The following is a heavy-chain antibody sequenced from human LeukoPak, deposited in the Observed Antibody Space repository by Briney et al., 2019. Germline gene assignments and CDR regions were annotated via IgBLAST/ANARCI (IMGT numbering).Heavy chain of an antibody. D-gene: IGHD2/OR15-2a*01. CDR1: GYTFIAYH. V-gene: IGHV1-2*06. CDR3: ARDLPFED. CDR2: IHPSSGAT. J-gene: IGHJ4*02. Sequence: GASVKVSCKASGYTFIAYHMHWVRQAPGQGLEWMGRIHPSSGATNYAQRFQGRVTLTRDTSINTAYMELSRLTSDDTAVYYCARDLPFEDWGQGTLSPSPQ.